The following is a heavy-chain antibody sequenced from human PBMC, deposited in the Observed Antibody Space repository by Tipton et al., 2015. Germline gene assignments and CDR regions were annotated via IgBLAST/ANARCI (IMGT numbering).Heavy chain of an antibody. J-gene: IGHJ4*02. CDR3: ATINLITIH. D-gene: IGHD2-21*01. V-gene: IGHV3-48*01. CDR1: GFTFSSYS. CDR2: ISSRSSTI. Sequence: SLRLSCTASGFTFSSYSMNWVRQAPGKRLEWVAYISSRSSTIYYADSVKGRFTISRDNDRNSLFLQMNSLRAEDTAVYYCATINLITIHWGQGTLVTVSS.